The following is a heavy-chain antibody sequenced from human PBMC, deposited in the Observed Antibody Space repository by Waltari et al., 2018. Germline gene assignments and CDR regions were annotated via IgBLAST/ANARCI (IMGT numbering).Heavy chain of an antibody. CDR3: ARDGVGAGHDLDY. J-gene: IGHJ4*02. CDR2: IKSDGSST. D-gene: IGHD1-26*01. V-gene: IGHV3-74*01. CDR1: GFTFSSPW. Sequence: EVQLVESGGGLVQPGGSLRLSCAASGFTFSSPWMHWVRQAPGKGLVWVSRIKSDGSSTRYAASVKGRFTISRDNAKNTLYLQMTSLRAEDTAVYYCARDGVGAGHDLDYWGQGTLVTVSS.